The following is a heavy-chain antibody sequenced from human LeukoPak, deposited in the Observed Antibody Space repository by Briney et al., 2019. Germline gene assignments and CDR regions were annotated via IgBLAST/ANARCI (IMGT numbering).Heavy chain of an antibody. V-gene: IGHV3-7*03. J-gene: IGHJ4*02. D-gene: IGHD3-10*02. CDR2: IKQDGSEK. Sequence: GGSLRLSCAASGFTFSRFWMTWVRQAPGKGLEWVASIKQDGSEKYYVDSVKGRFTISRDNAKYSLYLQMNSLTAEDTAVYYCAKPWAYVAQTHFDYWGQGTLVTVST. CDR3: AKPWAYVAQTHFDY. CDR1: GFTFSRFW.